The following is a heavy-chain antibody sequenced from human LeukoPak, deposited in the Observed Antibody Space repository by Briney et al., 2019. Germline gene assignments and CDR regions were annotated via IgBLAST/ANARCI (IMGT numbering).Heavy chain of an antibody. CDR1: GFTFGDYA. CDR2: IRSKAYGGTT. Sequence: QSGGSLRLSCTASGFTFGDYAMSWFRQAPGKGLEWVGFIRSKAYGGTTEYAASVKGRFVISRDDSKSIADLHMHSLTTDDTAVYYCSRDGSGSYGGNRLFDYWGQGTLVTVSS. CDR3: SRDGSGSYGGNRLFDY. V-gene: IGHV3-49*03. J-gene: IGHJ4*02. D-gene: IGHD4-23*01.